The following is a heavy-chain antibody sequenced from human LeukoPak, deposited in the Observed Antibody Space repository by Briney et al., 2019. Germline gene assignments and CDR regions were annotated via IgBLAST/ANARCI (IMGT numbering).Heavy chain of an antibody. CDR2: INPDGSST. V-gene: IGHV3-74*01. CDR3: ARAIMLPYSSLWDASD. CDR1: GFTFSSYW. D-gene: IGHD6-13*01. Sequence: GGSLRLSCVASGFTFSSYWMHWVRQAPGKGLVWVSRINPDGSSTSYVDSVKGRFTISRDNAKNTLYLQMNSLSAEDTAVYYCARAIMLPYSSLWDASDWGQGTLVTVSS. J-gene: IGHJ4*02.